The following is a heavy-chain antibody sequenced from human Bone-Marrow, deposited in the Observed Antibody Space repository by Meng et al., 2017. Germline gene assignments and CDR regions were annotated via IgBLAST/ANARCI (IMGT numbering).Heavy chain of an antibody. CDR1: GGSISSYY. CDR2: IYYSGST. J-gene: IGHJ4*02. Sequence: SQTLSLTCTDSGGSISSYYWSWIRQPPGKGLEWIGYIYYSGSTNYNPALKSRVTISVDTSKYQFSLKLSSVTAAETAVYYCAIGAGYSSGWYGNSFDYWGQGTLVTVSS. D-gene: IGHD6-19*01. V-gene: IGHV4-59*01. CDR3: AIGAGYSSGWYGNSFDY.